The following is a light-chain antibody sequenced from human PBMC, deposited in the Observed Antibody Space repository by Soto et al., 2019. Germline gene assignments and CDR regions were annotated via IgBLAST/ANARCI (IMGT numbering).Light chain of an antibody. V-gene: IGLV2-8*01. J-gene: IGLJ1*01. CDR1: SSDIGGYNF. Sequence: QSVLTQPPSASGSPGQSATISCTGTSSDIGGYNFVSWYQHHPDKAPKLMIYEITKRPSGVPARFSGSKSDNTASLTVSGLQAEDEADYYCSSYAGSNNYVFGTGTKLTVL. CDR3: SSYAGSNNYV. CDR2: EIT.